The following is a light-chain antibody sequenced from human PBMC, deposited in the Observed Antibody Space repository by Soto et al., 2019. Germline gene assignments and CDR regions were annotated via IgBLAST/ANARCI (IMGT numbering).Light chain of an antibody. V-gene: IGKV3-20*01. CDR1: QSVRGSL. CDR3: QQYGSSPWT. CDR2: GAS. Sequence: EIVLTQSPGPLSLSPGERATLSCRASQSVRGSLLAWCQQKPGQALRLLIYGASSRATGIPDRFSGSGSGTDFTLTISRLEPEDCAVYYCQQYGSSPWTFGQGTKVEIK. J-gene: IGKJ1*01.